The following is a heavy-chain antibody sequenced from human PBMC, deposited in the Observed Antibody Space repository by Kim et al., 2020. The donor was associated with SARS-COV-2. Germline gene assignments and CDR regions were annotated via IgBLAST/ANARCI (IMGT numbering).Heavy chain of an antibody. J-gene: IGHJ3*02. CDR3: ARDQGPWAFDI. CDR2: A. Sequence: ANYEQKFQGRVTITADKSTSTAYMELSSLRSEDTAVYYCARDQGPWAFDIWGQGTMVTVSS. V-gene: IGHV1-69*04.